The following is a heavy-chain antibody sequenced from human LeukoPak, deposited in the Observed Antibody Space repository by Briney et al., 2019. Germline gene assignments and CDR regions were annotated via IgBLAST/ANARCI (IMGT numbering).Heavy chain of an antibody. D-gene: IGHD5-12*01. Sequence: SETLSLTCAVYGGSFSGYYWSWIRQPPGKGLEWIGEINHSGSTNYNPSLKSRVTISVDTSKNQFSLKLSSVTAADTAVYYCAGVSGSILADYFDYWGQGTLVTVSS. CDR3: AGVSGSILADYFDY. J-gene: IGHJ4*02. V-gene: IGHV4-34*01. CDR1: GGSFSGYY. CDR2: INHSGST.